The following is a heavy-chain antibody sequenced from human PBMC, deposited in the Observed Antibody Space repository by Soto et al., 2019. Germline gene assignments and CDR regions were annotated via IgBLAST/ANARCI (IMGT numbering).Heavy chain of an antibody. Sequence: SVKVSCKASGGTFSSYAISWVRQAPGQGLEWTGGIIPIFGTANYAQKFQGRVTITTDESTSTAYMELSSLRSEDTAVYYCARDFVYGLPKLSEHGMDVWGQGTTVTVSS. CDR1: GGTFSSYA. D-gene: IGHD3-10*01. CDR3: ARDFVYGLPKLSEHGMDV. V-gene: IGHV1-69*05. J-gene: IGHJ6*02. CDR2: IIPIFGTA.